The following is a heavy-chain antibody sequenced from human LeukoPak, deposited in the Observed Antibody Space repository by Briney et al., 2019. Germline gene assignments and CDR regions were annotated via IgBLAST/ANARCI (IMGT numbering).Heavy chain of an antibody. CDR1: GYSISSGYY. D-gene: IGHD3-22*01. CDR3: ARCTDYYDSSGYYVDY. J-gene: IGHJ4*02. V-gene: IGHV4-38-2*02. Sequence: SETLSLTCTVSGYSISSGYYWGWIRPPPGKGREWIGSIYHSGSTYYNPSLKSRVTISVDTSKNQFSLKLSSVTAADTAVYYCARCTDYYDSSGYYVDYWGQGTLVTVS. CDR2: IYHSGST.